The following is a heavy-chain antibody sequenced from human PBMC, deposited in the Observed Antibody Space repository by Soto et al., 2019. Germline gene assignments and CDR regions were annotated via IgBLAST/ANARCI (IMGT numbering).Heavy chain of an antibody. CDR2: IKSKTDGGTT. CDR3: TTDRHDHSSGWYMDY. CDR1: GFTFKNAW. J-gene: IGHJ4*02. Sequence: GGSLRLSCAASGFTFKNAWMNWVRQAPGKGLEWVGRIKSKTDGGTTDYAAPVKGRFTISRDDSENTLYLQMNSLKTEDTAVYYCTTDRHDHSSGWYMDYWGQGTLVTVSS. D-gene: IGHD6-19*01. V-gene: IGHV3-15*07.